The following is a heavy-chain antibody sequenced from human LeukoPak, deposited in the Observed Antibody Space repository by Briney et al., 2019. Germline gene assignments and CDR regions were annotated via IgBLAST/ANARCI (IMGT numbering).Heavy chain of an antibody. V-gene: IGHV4-30-4*01. CDR2: IYYSGST. J-gene: IGHJ2*01. CDR3: ARVLDWYFDL. Sequence: SETPSLTCTVSGGSISSGDYYWSWIRQPPGKGLEWIGYIYYSGSTYYNPSLKSRVTISVDTSKNQFSLKLSSVTAADTAVYYCARVLDWYFDLWGRGTLVTVSS. CDR1: GGSISSGDYY.